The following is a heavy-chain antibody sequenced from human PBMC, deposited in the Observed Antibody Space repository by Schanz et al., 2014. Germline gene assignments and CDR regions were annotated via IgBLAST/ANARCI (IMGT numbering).Heavy chain of an antibody. V-gene: IGHV1-18*01. Sequence: QVQLVQSAPEVKKPGASVKVSCKVSGYSLNELSMHWVRQAPGQGPELMGWINAHTGNTQYAQKFQGRVNMTRDTVTTTVHLELTRLRTDDTAIYYCARVHIATYHYNSPGAFDIWGQGTRVTVSS. CDR2: INAHTGNT. CDR1: GYSLNELS. CDR3: ARVHIATYHYNSPGAFDI. J-gene: IGHJ3*02. D-gene: IGHD3-10*01.